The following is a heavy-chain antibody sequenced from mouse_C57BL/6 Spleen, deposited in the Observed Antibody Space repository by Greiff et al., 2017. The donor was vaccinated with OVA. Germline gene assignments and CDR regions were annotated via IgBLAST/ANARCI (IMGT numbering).Heavy chain of an antibody. Sequence: EVKLVESEGGLVQPGSSMKLSCTASGFTFSDYYMAWVRQVPEKGLEWVANINYDGSSTYYLDSLKSRFIISRDNAKNILYLQMSSLKSEDTATYYCAREGRWFPHYFDYWGQGTTLTVSS. D-gene: IGHD2-3*01. CDR2: INYDGSST. CDR1: GFTFSDYY. CDR3: AREGRWFPHYFDY. J-gene: IGHJ2*01. V-gene: IGHV5-16*01.